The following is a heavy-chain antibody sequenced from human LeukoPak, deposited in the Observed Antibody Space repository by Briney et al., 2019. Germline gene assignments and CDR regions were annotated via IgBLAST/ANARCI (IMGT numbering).Heavy chain of an antibody. CDR3: ARLPRNDSAGHPFDY. CDR2: IYTSGST. D-gene: IGHD4-23*01. J-gene: IGHJ4*02. V-gene: IGHV4-4*09. CDR1: GGSISSYM. Sequence: SETLSLTCTVSGGSISSYMWNWIRQPPGMKLEWIGSIYTSGSTNYNPSLKSRVTMSVDTSKNQFSLRLTSVTAADTAVYYCARLPRNDSAGHPFDYWGQGTLVTVSS.